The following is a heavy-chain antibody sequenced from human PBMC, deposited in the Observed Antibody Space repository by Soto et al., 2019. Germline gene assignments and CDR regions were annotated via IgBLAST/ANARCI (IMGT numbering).Heavy chain of an antibody. CDR2: IYYRGTT. CDR3: ERGGGSPYHDHEFDY. V-gene: IGHV4-59*11. Sequence: PSETLSLTCSVSGVSTSNHYWTWIRKPPGQGPEWIGCIYYRGTTNYNASFNSRVTISVDTSKNQFSLKLTSVTTADTAVYYCERGGGSPYHDHEFDYWGQGILVTVSS. CDR1: GVSTSNHY. J-gene: IGHJ4*02. D-gene: IGHD2-2*01.